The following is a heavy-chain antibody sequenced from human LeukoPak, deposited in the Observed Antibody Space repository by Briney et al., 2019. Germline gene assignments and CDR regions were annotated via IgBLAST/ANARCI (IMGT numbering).Heavy chain of an antibody. CDR1: GGTFSSYA. J-gene: IGHJ5*02. Sequence: ASVKVSCKASGGTFSSYAISWVRQAPGQGLEWMGGIIPIFGTANYAQKFQGRVTITADESTSTAYMELSSLRSEDTAVYYCARAVGKGITMVRGVIITRSSWFDPWGQGTLVTVSS. D-gene: IGHD3-10*01. CDR2: IIPIFGTA. CDR3: ARAVGKGITMVRGVIITRSSWFDP. V-gene: IGHV1-69*13.